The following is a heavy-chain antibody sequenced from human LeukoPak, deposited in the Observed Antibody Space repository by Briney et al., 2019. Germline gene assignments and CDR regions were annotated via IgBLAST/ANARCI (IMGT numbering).Heavy chain of an antibody. D-gene: IGHD4-17*01. CDR3: ANEIYGDYAVDY. V-gene: IGHV3-23*01. J-gene: IGHJ4*02. Sequence: GGSLRLSCAASGFTFSRNAMSWVRQAPGKGLEWVSSLSGSGGDTYYADSVKGRFTISRDNSKNTVYLQMNSLRAEDTAVYYCANEIYGDYAVDYWGQGTLVTVSS. CDR1: GFTFSRNA. CDR2: LSGSGGDT.